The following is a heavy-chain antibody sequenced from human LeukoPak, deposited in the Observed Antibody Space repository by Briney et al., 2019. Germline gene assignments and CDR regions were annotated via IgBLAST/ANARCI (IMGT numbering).Heavy chain of an antibody. CDR1: GFTFSTYA. CDR2: ISGNGGST. CDR3: GKDVRDHYDTSGYYPYDY. J-gene: IGHJ4*02. D-gene: IGHD3-22*01. V-gene: IGHV3-23*01. Sequence: GSLRLSCAASGFTFSTYAMSWVRQAPGKGLEWVSGISGNGGSTFYADSVKGRFTISRDDSKNTLYLQMNSLRAEDTAVYYCGKDVRDHYDTSGYYPYDYWGQGTLVTVSS.